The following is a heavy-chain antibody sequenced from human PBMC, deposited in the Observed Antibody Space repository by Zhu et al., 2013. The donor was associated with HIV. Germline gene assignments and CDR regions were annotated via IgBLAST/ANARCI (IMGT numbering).Heavy chain of an antibody. J-gene: IGHJ4*02. Sequence: QVQLVQSGAEVKKPGSSVKVSCKTSGGTLNSDAITWVRQAPGQGLEWMGGIIPAFGVVNYAQRFQGRITISANKETSTDFLDLRALTSGDTAIYYCARREKAYDNSGLFDYWGQGTLVTVSS. CDR2: IIPAFGVV. CDR3: ARREKAYDNSGLFDY. D-gene: IGHD3-22*01. V-gene: IGHV1-69*17. CDR1: GGTLNSDA.